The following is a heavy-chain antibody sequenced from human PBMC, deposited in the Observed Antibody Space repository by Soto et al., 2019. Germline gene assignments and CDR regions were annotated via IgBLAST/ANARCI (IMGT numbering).Heavy chain of an antibody. CDR2: ISGSGGRT. V-gene: IGHV3-23*01. Sequence: PGGSLRLSCAASGFTFSSYAMSWVRQAPGKGLEWVSAISGSGGRTYYADSVKGRFTISRDNSKNTLYLQMNSLRAEDTAVYYCAKDPTKYPTGPRAYVDYWGQGTLVTVSA. D-gene: IGHD4-17*01. CDR3: AKDPTKYPTGPRAYVDY. CDR1: GFTFSSYA. J-gene: IGHJ4*02.